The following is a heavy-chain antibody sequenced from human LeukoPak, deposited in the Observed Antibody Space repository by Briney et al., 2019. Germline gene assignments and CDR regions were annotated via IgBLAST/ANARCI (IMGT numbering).Heavy chain of an antibody. D-gene: IGHD3-16*02. CDR3: TTFTFGGVIVPTFVDY. CDR1: GFTFSDYY. CDR2: IKSKTDGGTT. V-gene: IGHV3-15*01. Sequence: PGGSLRLSCAASGFTFSDYYMSWIRQAPGKGLEWVGRIKSKTDGGTTDYAAPVKGRFTISRDDSKNALYLQMNSLKTEDTAVYYCTTFTFGGVIVPTFVDYWGQGTLVTVSS. J-gene: IGHJ4*02.